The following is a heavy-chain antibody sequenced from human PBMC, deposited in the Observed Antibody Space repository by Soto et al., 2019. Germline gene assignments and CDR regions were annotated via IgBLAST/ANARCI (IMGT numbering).Heavy chain of an antibody. CDR2: ISSSSSYI. V-gene: IGHV3-21*01. CDR1: GFTFSSYS. Sequence: GGSLRLSCAASGFTFSSYSMNWVRQAPGKGLEWVSSISSSSSYIYYADSVKGRFTISRDNAKNSLYLQMNSLRAEDTAVYYCARVQTYYDFWSGPRPFYYGMDVWGQGTTVTVSS. CDR3: ARVQTYYDFWSGPRPFYYGMDV. D-gene: IGHD3-3*01. J-gene: IGHJ6*02.